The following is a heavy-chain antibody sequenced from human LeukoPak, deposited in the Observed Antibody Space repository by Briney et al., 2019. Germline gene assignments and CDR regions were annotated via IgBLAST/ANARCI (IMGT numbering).Heavy chain of an antibody. CDR3: ASHWWIAAAGTFREFDY. Sequence: SETLSLTCTVSGGSISSYYWSWIRQPPGKGLEWIGYIYYSGSTNYNPSLKSRVTISVDTSKNQFSLKLSSVTAADTAVYYCASHWWIAAAGTFREFDYWGQGTLVTVSS. J-gene: IGHJ4*02. V-gene: IGHV4-59*08. D-gene: IGHD6-13*01. CDR2: IYYSGST. CDR1: GGSISSYY.